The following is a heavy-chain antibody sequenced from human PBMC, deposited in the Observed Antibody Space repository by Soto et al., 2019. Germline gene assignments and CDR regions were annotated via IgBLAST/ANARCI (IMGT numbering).Heavy chain of an antibody. CDR3: ARDASEWTYSYSRAYGIDV. CDR1: GFTFSSYS. V-gene: IGHV3-21*01. J-gene: IGHJ3*01. Sequence: EVQLVESGGGLVKPGGSLRLSCAASGFTFSSYSMNWVRQAPGKGLEWVSSISSSSSYIYYADSVKGRFTISRDNAKNSLYLQMNSLRAEDTAVYYCARDASEWTYSYSRAYGIDVWGQGTMVTVSS. CDR2: ISSSSSYI. D-gene: IGHD5-18*01.